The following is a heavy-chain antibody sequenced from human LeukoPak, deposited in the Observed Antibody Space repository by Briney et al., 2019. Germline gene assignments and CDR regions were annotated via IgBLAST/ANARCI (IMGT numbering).Heavy chain of an antibody. V-gene: IGHV1-2*02. CDR1: GYTFTAYY. Sequence: GASVKVSCKASGYTFTAYYMHWVRQAPGQGLEWMGWINPNSGGTNYAQKFQGRVTMTRDTSISTAHMELSRLRSDDTAVYYCARGLWFGELFDYWGQGTLVTVSS. CDR3: ARGLWFGELFDY. CDR2: INPNSGGT. D-gene: IGHD3-10*01. J-gene: IGHJ4*02.